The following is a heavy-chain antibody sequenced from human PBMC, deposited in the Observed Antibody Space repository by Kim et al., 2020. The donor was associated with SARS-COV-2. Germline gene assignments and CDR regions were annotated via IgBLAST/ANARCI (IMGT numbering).Heavy chain of an antibody. CDR1: GFTFSASA. J-gene: IGHJ3*02. D-gene: IGHD1-1*01. V-gene: IGHV3-73*01. CDR3: TPVPGTTVAFGDAFD. Sequence: GGSLRLSCGASGFTFSASAMHWVRRASGKGLEWVGRIRSKVNGYATADSASVRGRFTIARDDNMHTAYLHMHSLKTADTSVYECTPVPGTTVAFGDAFD. CDR2: IRSKVNGYAT.